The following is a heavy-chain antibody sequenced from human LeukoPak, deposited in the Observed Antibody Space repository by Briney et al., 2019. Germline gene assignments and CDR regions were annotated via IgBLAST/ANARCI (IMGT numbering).Heavy chain of an antibody. V-gene: IGHV3-7*01. CDR3: ARDLNRARIVVAGLAAY. CDR1: GFTFSSHA. Sequence: PGGSLRLSCAASGFTFSSHAMYWVRQAPGKGLEWVASIKQDGSEKHYVDSVKGRFTISRDNAKNSLYVQMNSLRVEDTAVYYCARDLNRARIVVAGLAAYWGQGILVTVSS. D-gene: IGHD6-19*01. J-gene: IGHJ4*02. CDR2: IKQDGSEK.